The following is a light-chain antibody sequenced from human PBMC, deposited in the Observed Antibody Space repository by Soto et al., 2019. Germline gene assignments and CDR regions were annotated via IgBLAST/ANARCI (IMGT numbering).Light chain of an antibody. Sequence: EIVLTQSPANLSVSPGERATLSCRASQSDSSNLAWYQQKPGQAPRLLIYDASNRATDIPARFSGSGSGTDFTLTISSLEPEDFAVYYCQQRSSWPPITFGQGTRLEIK. CDR2: DAS. V-gene: IGKV3-11*01. CDR3: QQRSSWPPIT. J-gene: IGKJ5*01. CDR1: QSDSSN.